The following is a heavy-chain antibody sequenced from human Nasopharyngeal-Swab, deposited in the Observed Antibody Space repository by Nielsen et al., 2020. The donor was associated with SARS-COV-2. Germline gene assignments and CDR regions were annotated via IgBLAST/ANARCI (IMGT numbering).Heavy chain of an antibody. CDR1: GYTFVSYH. V-gene: IGHV1-8*01. J-gene: IGHJ3*02. Sequence: ASVKVSCKASGYTFVSYHINWVRQASGQGPEWMGWMNPHSDNTGYAQKFQGRVTMTTNNSISTAYMELSSMGSQDKAVYYCAIGHPLDAFDIWGQGTMVTVSS. CDR2: MNPHSDNT. CDR3: AIGHPLDAFDI.